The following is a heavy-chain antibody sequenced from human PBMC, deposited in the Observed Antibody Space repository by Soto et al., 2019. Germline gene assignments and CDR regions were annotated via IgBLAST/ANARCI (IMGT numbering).Heavy chain of an antibody. V-gene: IGHV3-23*01. CDR2: TSGTYGS. CDR3: AKGYSSGWSEGYFDY. J-gene: IGHJ4*02. CDR1: GFAFSSYA. D-gene: IGHD6-19*01. Sequence: GGSLRLSCAASGFAFSSYAMSWFRQAPGKALEWVSSTSGTYGSHYADSVKGRFTISRDNSKNTLYLHLSSLRVEDTAVYCCAKGYSSGWSEGYFDYWGQGTLVTVSS.